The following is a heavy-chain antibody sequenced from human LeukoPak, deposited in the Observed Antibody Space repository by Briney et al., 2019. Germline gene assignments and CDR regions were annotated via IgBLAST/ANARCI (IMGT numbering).Heavy chain of an antibody. CDR2: IGSSGTTA. J-gene: IGHJ4*02. Sequence: GGSLRLSCAASGFHFRSYEMNWVRQAPGKGLEWVSYIGSSGTTAYYADSVKGRFTISRDNAKNSLYLQMNSLRAEDTAVYYCARGGGTSNWYPGYFDYWGQGALVTVSS. CDR3: ARGGGTSNWYPGYFDY. V-gene: IGHV3-48*03. D-gene: IGHD6-13*01. CDR1: GFHFRSYE.